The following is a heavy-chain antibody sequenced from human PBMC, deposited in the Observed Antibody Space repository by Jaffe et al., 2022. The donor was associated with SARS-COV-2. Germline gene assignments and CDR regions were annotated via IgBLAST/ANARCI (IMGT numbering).Heavy chain of an antibody. Sequence: QVQLVESGGGLVKPGDSLRLSCAASGFTFDDYYMSWIRQAPGKGLEWLSYISTTGRTVFYADSVNGRFTTSRDSAKNSLYLQMNSLRAEDTAVYYCARHLNGWSYDSWGQGALVTVSS. CDR2: ISTTGRTV. D-gene: IGHD3-10*01. CDR1: GFTFDDYY. V-gene: IGHV3-11*01. J-gene: IGHJ5*01. CDR3: ARHLNGWSYDS.